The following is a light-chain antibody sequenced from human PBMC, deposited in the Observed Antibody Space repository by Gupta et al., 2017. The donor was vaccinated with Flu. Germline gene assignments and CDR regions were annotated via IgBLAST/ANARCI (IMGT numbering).Light chain of an antibody. CDR1: SSNIVKNP. V-gene: IGLV1-44*01. Sequence: QSVLTHPPSAPGTPGQRVTISSFGGSSNIVKNPVNWYQHLKGTAPKLLIDVNNQRPPGVPGRLSASKSGTSASPVISGLQAEDAADDYCAEWDDSLNAWVFGGGTKLTVL. J-gene: IGLJ3*02. CDR3: AEWDDSLNAWV. CDR2: VNN.